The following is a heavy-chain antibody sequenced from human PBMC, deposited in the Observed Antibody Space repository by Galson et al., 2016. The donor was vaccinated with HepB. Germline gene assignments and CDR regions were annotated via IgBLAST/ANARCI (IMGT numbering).Heavy chain of an antibody. Sequence: SLRLSCAASGFTFSSFAMHWDRQAPGQGLEWVAFISYDGNNNYYADSVKGRFTISRDNSKNTLYLQMNSLRAEDTAVYYCARGGRGELDYWGQGTVVTVSS. CDR3: ARGGRGELDY. CDR2: ISYDGNNN. D-gene: IGHD1-7*01. J-gene: IGHJ4*02. V-gene: IGHV3-30-3*01. CDR1: GFTFSSFA.